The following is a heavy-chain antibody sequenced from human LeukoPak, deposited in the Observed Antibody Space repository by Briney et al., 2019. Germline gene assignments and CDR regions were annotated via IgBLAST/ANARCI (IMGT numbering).Heavy chain of an antibody. J-gene: IGHJ4*02. D-gene: IGHD4-17*01. Sequence: GGSLRLSCAASGFTFSSYAMHWVRQAPGKGLEWVAVISYDGSNKYYADSVKGRFTISRDNSKNTLYLQMNSLRAEDTAVYYRARYDYGDYYFDYWGQGTLVTVSS. CDR1: GFTFSSYA. V-gene: IGHV3-30-3*01. CDR2: ISYDGSNK. CDR3: ARYDYGDYYFDY.